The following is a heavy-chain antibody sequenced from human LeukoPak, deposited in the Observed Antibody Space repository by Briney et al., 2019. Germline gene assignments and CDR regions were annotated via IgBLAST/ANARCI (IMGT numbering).Heavy chain of an antibody. J-gene: IGHJ4*02. V-gene: IGHV3-23*01. CDR1: GFTFSSYA. CDR2: ISGSGGST. Sequence: GGSLRLSCAASGFTFSSYAMSWVRQAPGKGLEWVSAISGSGGSTYYADSVKGRFTISRDNSKNTLYLQMNSLRAEDTAVYYCARGLAWGDYGPIYFDYWGQGTLVAVSS. CDR3: ARGLAWGDYGPIYFDY. D-gene: IGHD4-17*01.